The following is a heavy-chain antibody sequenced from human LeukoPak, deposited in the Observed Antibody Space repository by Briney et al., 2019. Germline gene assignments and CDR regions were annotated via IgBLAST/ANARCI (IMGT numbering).Heavy chain of an antibody. CDR2: VSYSGSS. Sequence: SETLSLTCTVSGGSISSSSHYWGWIRQPPGRGLEWIGIVSYSGSSYYNPSLKSRVTISVDTSKNQFSLKLSSVTAADTAVYYCARDLHSTAAGYYYYYYMDVWGKGTTVTVSS. J-gene: IGHJ6*03. D-gene: IGHD6-13*01. CDR1: GGSISSSSHY. V-gene: IGHV4-39*07. CDR3: ARDLHSTAAGYYYYYYMDV.